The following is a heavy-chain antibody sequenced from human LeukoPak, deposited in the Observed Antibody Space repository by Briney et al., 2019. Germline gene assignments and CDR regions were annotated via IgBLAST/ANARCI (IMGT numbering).Heavy chain of an antibody. CDR2: ISDSGDNT. CDR1: GFAFSSYA. V-gene: IGHV3-23*01. Sequence: GGSLRLSCAASGFAFSSYAMSWVRQAPGKGLERVSAISDSGDNTYYADSVKGRFTISRDNSKNTLYLQMNSLRAEDTAFYSCANLDIIQGGYWYFDLWGRGTLVTVSS. D-gene: IGHD3-10*01. J-gene: IGHJ2*01. CDR3: ANLDIIQGGYWYFDL.